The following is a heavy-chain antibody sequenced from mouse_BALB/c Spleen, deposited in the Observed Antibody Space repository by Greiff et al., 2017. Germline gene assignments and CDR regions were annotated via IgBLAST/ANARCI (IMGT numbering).Heavy chain of an antibody. V-gene: IGHV2-6-4*01. D-gene: IGHD2-4*01. CDR3: ARTDIYYDYDGGGSWFAY. CDR2: IWGGGST. Sequence: VQLVESGPGLVAPSQSLSITCTVSGFSLSRYSVHWVRQPPGKGLEWLGMIWGGGSTDYNSALKSRLSISKDNSKSQVFLKMNSLQTDDTAMYYCARTDIYYDYDGGGSWFAYWGQGTLVTVSA. J-gene: IGHJ3*01. CDR1: GFSLSRYS.